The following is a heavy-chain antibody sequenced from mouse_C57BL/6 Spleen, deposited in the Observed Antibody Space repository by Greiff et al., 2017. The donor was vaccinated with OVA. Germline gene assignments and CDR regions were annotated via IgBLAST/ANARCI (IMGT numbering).Heavy chain of an antibody. D-gene: IGHD2-3*01. CDR2: IDPEDGET. CDR1: GYNIKDYY. CDR3: ARCDGYLYYFGG. J-gene: IGHJ2*01. V-gene: IGHV14-2*01. Sequence: VQLQQSGAELVKPGASVKLSCKASGYNIKDYYMHWVKQRHEQGLEWIGRIDPEDGETKYEPKFQGKATITADTSSNTAYLQLSSLTSEDTAVYYCARCDGYLYYFGGWGQGTTLTVAS.